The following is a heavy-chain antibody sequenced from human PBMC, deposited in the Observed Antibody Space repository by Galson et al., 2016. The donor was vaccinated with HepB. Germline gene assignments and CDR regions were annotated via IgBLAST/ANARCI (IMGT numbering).Heavy chain of an antibody. CDR2: LSSSSSAI. CDR3: ARDRGSYSPFDY. CDR1: GFTLSRYW. J-gene: IGHJ4*02. V-gene: IGHV3-48*02. D-gene: IGHD3-10*01. Sequence: SLRLSCAASGFTLSRYWMSWVRQAPGKGLEWVSYLSSSSSAIYYADSVKGRFTISRDNAKNSLYLQMNSLRDEDTAVYYCARDRGSYSPFDYWGQGTLVTVSS.